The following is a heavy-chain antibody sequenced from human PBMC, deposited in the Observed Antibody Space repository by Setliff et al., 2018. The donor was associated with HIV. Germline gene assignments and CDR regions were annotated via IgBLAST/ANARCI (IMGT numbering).Heavy chain of an antibody. V-gene: IGHV3-23*01. J-gene: IGHJ4*02. CDR3: AKDPVRAHGGSGWYYFDS. D-gene: IGHD6-13*01. CDR2: FIGSDDTM. CDR1: GFTLNTYA. Sequence: PGGSLRLSCVVSGFTLNTYAMSWVRQAPGKGLEWVAGFIGSDDTMYYEDSVKGRFAIARDNSKNTLYLQMNNLRVEDTAIYYCAKDPVRAHGGSGWYYFDSWGQGTLVTVSS.